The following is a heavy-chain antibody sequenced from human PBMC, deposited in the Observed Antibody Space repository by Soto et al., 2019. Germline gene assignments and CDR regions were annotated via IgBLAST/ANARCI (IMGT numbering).Heavy chain of an antibody. J-gene: IGHJ4*02. Sequence: QVQLQESGPGLVKPSQTLSLTCTVSGGSISSGGYYWSWIRQHPGKGLEWIGYIYYSGSTYYNPALKSLVTISVDTSKNQFSLKLSSVTAADTAVYYCARDRLLWLGYFDYWGQGTLVTVSS. D-gene: IGHD6-19*01. CDR3: ARDRLLWLGYFDY. V-gene: IGHV4-31*01. CDR2: IYYSGST. CDR1: GGSISSGGYY.